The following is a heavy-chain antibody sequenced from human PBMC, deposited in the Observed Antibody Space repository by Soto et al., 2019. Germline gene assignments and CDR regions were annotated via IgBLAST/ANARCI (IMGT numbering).Heavy chain of an antibody. V-gene: IGHV4-4*09. Sequence: SETLSLTCTVSGVSMSGYFWIWVRQPPGKGLEWIGYVYNSVSANYNPSLKSRFTISVDTSKSQFSLKLSSVTAADTAVYYCARRYGSCFDYWGQGTLVTVSS. CDR3: ARRYGSCFDY. CDR2: VYNSVSA. J-gene: IGHJ4*02. D-gene: IGHD5-18*01. CDR1: GVSMSGYF.